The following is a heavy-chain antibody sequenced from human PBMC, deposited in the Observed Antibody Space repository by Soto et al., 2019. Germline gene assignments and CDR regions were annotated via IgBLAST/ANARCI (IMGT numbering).Heavy chain of an antibody. D-gene: IGHD6-13*01. J-gene: IGHJ6*02. CDR3: ARDRSGITGKTRNIYAMEV. CDR1: GGTLSSYA. V-gene: IGHV1-69*01. CDR2: TVPITLST. Sequence: QVQLVQSAAEVKKPGSSVRVSCKASGGTLSSYAISWVRQAPGQGLDWVGGTVPITLSTHYAQKFQGRVIITADEATNTVYMDLSSLRSEDTAVYYCARDRSGITGKTRNIYAMEVWGQGTTVTVSS.